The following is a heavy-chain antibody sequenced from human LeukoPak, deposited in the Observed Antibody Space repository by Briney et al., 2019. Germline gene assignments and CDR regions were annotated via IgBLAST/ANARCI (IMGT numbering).Heavy chain of an antibody. Sequence: NAGRSLRLSCAASGFTFSSYSINSVRQAPGKGLEWVSSISSSSSYIYYADSVKGRFTISRDNAKNSLYLQMNSLRAEDTAVYYCARDKHCRGGSCYLPGFDPWGQGTLVTVSS. CDR2: ISSSSSYI. CDR1: GFTFSSYS. V-gene: IGHV3-21*01. CDR3: ARDKHCRGGSCYLPGFDP. J-gene: IGHJ5*02. D-gene: IGHD2-15*01.